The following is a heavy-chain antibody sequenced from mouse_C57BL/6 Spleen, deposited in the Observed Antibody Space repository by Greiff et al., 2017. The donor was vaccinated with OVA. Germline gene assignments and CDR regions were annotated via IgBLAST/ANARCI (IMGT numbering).Heavy chain of an antibody. V-gene: IGHV1-80*01. CDR2: IYPGGGDT. J-gene: IGHJ2*01. D-gene: IGHD5-1-1*01. CDR3: ARRHIPTGLFDY. CDR1: GYAFTSYW. Sequence: VQGVESGAELVKPGASVKISCKASGYAFTSYWMNWVKQRPGKGLEWIGQIYPGGGDTNYNGKFKGKATLTEDTSSSIAYMQLSSLTSEDSAVSVCARRHIPTGLFDYWGQGTTLTVSS.